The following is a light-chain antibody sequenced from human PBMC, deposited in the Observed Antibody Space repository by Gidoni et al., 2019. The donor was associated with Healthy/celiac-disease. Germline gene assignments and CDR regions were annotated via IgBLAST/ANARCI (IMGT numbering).Light chain of an antibody. Sequence: QSVLTQPPSVSGAPGQTVTISCTGSFSNIGAGYAVHWYQQIPGTAPKLLIFDNNHRPSGVPDRFSGSKSGPSASLAIIGLQTEDEADYYCQSFDNSLSSSVVFGGGTRLTGL. V-gene: IGLV1-40*01. CDR3: QSFDNSLSSSVV. CDR2: DNN. J-gene: IGLJ2*01. CDR1: FSNIGAGYA.